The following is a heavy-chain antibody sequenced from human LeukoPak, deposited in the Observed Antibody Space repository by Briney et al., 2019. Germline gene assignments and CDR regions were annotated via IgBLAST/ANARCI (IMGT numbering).Heavy chain of an antibody. D-gene: IGHD2-2*01. J-gene: IGHJ5*02. CDR3: AYSGYCSSTSCSPDWFDP. CDR2: FDPEDGET. CDR1: GYTLTELS. Sequence: ASVKVSCKVSGYTLTELSMHWVRQAPGKGLEWMGGFDPEDGETLYAQKFQGRVTMTEDTSTDTAYMELSSLRSEDTAVYYCAYSGYCSSTSCSPDWFDPWGQGTLVTVSS. V-gene: IGHV1-24*01.